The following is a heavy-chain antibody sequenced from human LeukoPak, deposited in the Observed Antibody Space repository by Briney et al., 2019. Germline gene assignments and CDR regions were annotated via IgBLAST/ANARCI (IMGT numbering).Heavy chain of an antibody. V-gene: IGHV4-59*01. CDR1: GGSISSYY. CDR3: ARDRPGSYWYFDL. Sequence: SETLSLTCTVSGGSISSYYWSWIRQPRGKGLEWVGHIYYLGSTNYNPSLNSPFSISIDTSTNYFSLKLNSVIAADTAVYYCARDRPGSYWYFDLWGRGTLVTVSS. J-gene: IGHJ2*01. CDR2: IYYLGST. D-gene: IGHD3-10*01.